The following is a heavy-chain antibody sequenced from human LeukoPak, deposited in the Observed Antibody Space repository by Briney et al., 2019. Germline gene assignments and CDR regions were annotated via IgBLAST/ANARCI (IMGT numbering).Heavy chain of an antibody. Sequence: GGSLRLSCVASGFTVNSYCMNWVRQAPGKGLEWISYISPTSGTIFYADSVRGRFTISRDNAKNSLYLQMSSLRAEDTAVYYCARDRPNWAFDYWGQGTLVTVSS. CDR2: ISPTSGTI. J-gene: IGHJ4*02. CDR3: ARDRPNWAFDY. D-gene: IGHD7-27*01. V-gene: IGHV3-48*01. CDR1: GFTVNSYC.